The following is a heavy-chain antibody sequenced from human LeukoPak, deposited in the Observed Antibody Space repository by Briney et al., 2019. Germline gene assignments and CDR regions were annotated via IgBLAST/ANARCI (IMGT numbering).Heavy chain of an antibody. CDR1: GFTFSSYW. J-gene: IGHJ4*02. CDR2: IKQDGSEK. D-gene: IGHD6-6*01. CDR3: ARGQQLVRG. Sequence: GGSLRLSCAASGFTFSSYWRSWVRQAPGKGLEWVANIKQDGSEKYYVDSVKGRFTISRDNAKNSLYLQMNSLRAEDTAVYYCARGQQLVRGWGQGTLVTVSS. V-gene: IGHV3-7*01.